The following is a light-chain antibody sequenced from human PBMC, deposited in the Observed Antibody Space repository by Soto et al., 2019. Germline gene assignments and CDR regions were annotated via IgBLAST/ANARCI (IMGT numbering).Light chain of an antibody. CDR1: QSVSSSY. J-gene: IGKJ2*01. Sequence: EIVLTQSPGTLSLSPGERATLSCRASQSVSSSYLAWYQQKPGQAPRLLIYGASSRATGIPDRFSGSGSGTDFTLIISRLEPEDFAVYYCQQYGGTFGQGTKLEIK. V-gene: IGKV3-20*01. CDR2: GAS. CDR3: QQYGGT.